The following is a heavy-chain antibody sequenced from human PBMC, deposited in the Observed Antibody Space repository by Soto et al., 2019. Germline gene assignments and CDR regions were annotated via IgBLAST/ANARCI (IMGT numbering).Heavy chain of an antibody. V-gene: IGHV1-46*02. J-gene: IGHJ6*01. CDR3: ARDPNGYKSGLRSRYHYGMDV. D-gene: IGHD5-18*01. CDR1: GYAFNTYY. Sequence: ASVKGSWKASGYAFNTYYIHWVRQAPGQGLEWMALINPNGGSATYAQRFQGRVTLTRDTSTSTVYMELSSLRSEDTALYYCARDPNGYKSGLRSRYHYGMDVWGQGTTVTVSS. CDR2: INPNGGSA.